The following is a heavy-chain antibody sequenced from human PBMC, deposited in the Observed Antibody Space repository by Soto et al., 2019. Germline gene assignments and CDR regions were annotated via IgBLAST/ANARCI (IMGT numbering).Heavy chain of an antibody. CDR1: GFTFSSYG. Sequence: GGSLRLSCAASGFTFSSYGMHWVRQAPGTGLEWVAVISYNGNDKYHVDSVKGRFTISRDNSKNTLYLQMNSLRAEDTAVYYCAKDSGRGSADYYFDYWGQGTLVTVSS. J-gene: IGHJ4*02. V-gene: IGHV3-30*18. CDR3: AKDSGRGSADYYFDY. D-gene: IGHD3-10*01. CDR2: ISYNGNDK.